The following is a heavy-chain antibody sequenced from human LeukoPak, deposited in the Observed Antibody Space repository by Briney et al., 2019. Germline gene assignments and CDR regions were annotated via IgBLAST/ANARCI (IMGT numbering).Heavy chain of an antibody. V-gene: IGHV4-61*01. J-gene: IGHJ4*02. CDR1: GDSVSSGSYY. Sequence: SETLSLTCTVSGDSVSSGSYYWSWIRQPPGKGLEWIGYIYYRGSTNYNPSLKSRVTISVDTSKNQFSLKLSSVTAADTAVYYCARENFGIAATIDYWGQGTLVTVSS. D-gene: IGHD6-25*01. CDR3: ARENFGIAATIDY. CDR2: IYYRGST.